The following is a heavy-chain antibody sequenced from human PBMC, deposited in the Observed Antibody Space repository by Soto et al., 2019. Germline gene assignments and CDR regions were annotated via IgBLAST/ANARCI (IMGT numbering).Heavy chain of an antibody. Sequence: EVHLLESGGGLVQPGGALRLSCTASGFTFSSYARTWVRQAPGRGLEGAPGITASGGGTYYADSVKGRFTISRDNSKSTLYLQMNSLRAEDTAVYYCAKDTRYGDYVRWFDSWGQGTLVTVSS. CDR3: AKDTRYGDYVRWFDS. J-gene: IGHJ5*01. CDR2: ITASGGGT. CDR1: GFTFSSYA. V-gene: IGHV3-23*01. D-gene: IGHD4-17*01.